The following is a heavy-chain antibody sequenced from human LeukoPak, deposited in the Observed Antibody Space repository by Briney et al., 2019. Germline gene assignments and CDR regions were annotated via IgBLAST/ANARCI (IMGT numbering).Heavy chain of an antibody. V-gene: IGHV3-21*04. D-gene: IGHD6-13*01. CDR2: ISSSSSYI. CDR3: AREGVAAAGAFDI. J-gene: IGHJ3*02. Sequence: GGSLRLSCAASGFTFSSYSMNWVRQVPGKGLEWVSSISSSSSYIYYADSVKGRFTISRDNAKNSLYLQMNSLRAEDTAVYYCAREGVAAAGAFDIWGQGTMVTVSS. CDR1: GFTFSSYS.